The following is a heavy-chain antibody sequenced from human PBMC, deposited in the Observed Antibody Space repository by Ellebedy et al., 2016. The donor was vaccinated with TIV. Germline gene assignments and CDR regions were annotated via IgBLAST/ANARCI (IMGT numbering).Heavy chain of an antibody. D-gene: IGHD4-17*01. V-gene: IGHV3-7*01. CDR2: IKQDGSEK. CDR1: GFTFSSYG. CDR3: ARGIDYGDYKGDDAFDI. J-gene: IGHJ3*02. Sequence: PGGSLRLSCAASGFTFSSYGMHWVRQAPGKGLEWVANIKQDGSEKYYVDSVKGRFTISRDNAKNSLYLQMNSLRAEDTAVYYCARGIDYGDYKGDDAFDIWGQGTMVTVSS.